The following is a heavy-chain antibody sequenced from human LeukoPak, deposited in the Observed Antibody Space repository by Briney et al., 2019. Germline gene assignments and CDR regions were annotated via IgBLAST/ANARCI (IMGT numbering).Heavy chain of an antibody. D-gene: IGHD2-2*01. CDR3: VRTRLSDHIVPAAERADDACDM. J-gene: IGHJ3*02. CDR2: IRYSGST. CDR1: GGSISSSRYY. V-gene: IGHV4-39*07. Sequence: SETLSLTCTVSGGSISSSRYYWGWIRQPPGKGLEWIGSIRYSGSTYYNPSLKSRVTVSVDTSEDQFSLKLSSVAAADTAVYFCVRTRLSDHIVPAAERADDACDMWGQGTMVTVSS.